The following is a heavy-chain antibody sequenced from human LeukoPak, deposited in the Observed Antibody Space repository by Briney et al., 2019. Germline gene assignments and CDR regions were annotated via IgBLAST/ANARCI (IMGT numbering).Heavy chain of an antibody. CDR3: ARGSYGYLGGGFAY. V-gene: IGHV3-53*01. Sequence: QPGGSLRLSCAASGFTVSSNYMSWVRQAPGKGLEWVSVIYSGGSTYYADSVKGRFTISRDNSKNTLYLQMNSLRAEDTAVYYCARGSYGYLGGGFAYWGQGTLVTVSS. CDR2: IYSGGST. D-gene: IGHD5-18*01. J-gene: IGHJ4*02. CDR1: GFTVSSNY.